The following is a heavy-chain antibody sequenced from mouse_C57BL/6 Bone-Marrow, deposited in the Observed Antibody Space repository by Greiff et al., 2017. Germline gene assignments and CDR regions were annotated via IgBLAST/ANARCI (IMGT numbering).Heavy chain of an antibody. CDR1: YTFSRRVH. V-gene: IGHV1-87*01. Sequence: QVQLQQSGPELARPWASVTISCQAFYTFSRRVHFAIRDTTSWLQWVKHRPGQGLEGYGASYPGNGDTSYNQKFKGKATLTADKSSSTAYMQLNSLTSEDSAVYFCARSGALRSRFAYWGQGTLVTVSA. CDR3: SEDSAVYFCARSGALRSRFAY. J-gene: IGHJ3*01. CDR2: GQGLEGYG. D-gene: IGHD1-1*01.